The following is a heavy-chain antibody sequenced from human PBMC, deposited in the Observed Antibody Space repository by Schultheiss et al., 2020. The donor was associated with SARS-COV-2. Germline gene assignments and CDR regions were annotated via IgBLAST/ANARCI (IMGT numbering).Heavy chain of an antibody. D-gene: IGHD2-8*01. CDR3: ARDLDVGLMVSSLGGGWFDP. Sequence: GGSLRLSCAASGFTFNNYAMSWVRQAPGKGLEWVSAISDSGGGTYDADSVKGRFTISRDNSKNTLYLQMNSLRAEDTAVYYCARDLDVGLMVSSLGGGWFDPWGQGTLVTVSS. V-gene: IGHV3-23*01. J-gene: IGHJ5*02. CDR1: GFTFNNYA. CDR2: ISDSGGGT.